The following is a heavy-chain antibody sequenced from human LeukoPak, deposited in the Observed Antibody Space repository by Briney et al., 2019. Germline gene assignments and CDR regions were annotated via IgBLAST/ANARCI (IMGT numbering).Heavy chain of an antibody. V-gene: IGHV5-51*01. CDR3: ARQSQYCSASSCLDYYFYFGMDV. J-gene: IGHJ6*02. D-gene: IGHD2-15*01. CDR2: IYPGDSDT. CDR1: RYNFASYW. Sequence: GESLKISCEGSRYNFASYWIGWVRQRPGKGLEWMGIIYPGDSDTRYSTSFQGLVTISADKSISTAYLQWSSLEASDTAIYYCARQSQYCSASSCLDYYFYFGMDVWGQGTTVTVSS.